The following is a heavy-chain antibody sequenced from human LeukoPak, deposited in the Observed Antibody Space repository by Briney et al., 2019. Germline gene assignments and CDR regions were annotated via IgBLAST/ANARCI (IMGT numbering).Heavy chain of an antibody. CDR1: GGSFSGYY. D-gene: IGHD3-22*01. CDR2: INHSGST. Sequence: SETLSLTCAVYGGSFSGYYWSWIRQPPGKGLEWIGEINHSGSTNYNPSLKSRVSMSVDTSKSQFSLRLSSVAAADTAVYYCARELYSSGYHVAFDIWGQGTMVTVSS. J-gene: IGHJ3*02. CDR3: ARELYSSGYHVAFDI. V-gene: IGHV4-34*01.